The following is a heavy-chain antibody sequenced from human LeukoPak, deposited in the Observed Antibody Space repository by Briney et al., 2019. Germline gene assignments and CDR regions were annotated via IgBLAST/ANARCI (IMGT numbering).Heavy chain of an antibody. CDR1: GYTITSYG. D-gene: IGHD7-27*01. V-gene: IGHV1-18*01. CDR2: ISAYNANT. J-gene: IGHJ4*02. CDR3: ARTSLGTQYYFDY. Sequence: GASVKVSCKASGYTITSYGFSWVRQAPGQGLEWMGWISAYNANTNYAQKFQGRVTMTRDTSISTAYMELSRLRSDDTAVYYCARTSLGTQYYFDYWGQGTLVTVSS.